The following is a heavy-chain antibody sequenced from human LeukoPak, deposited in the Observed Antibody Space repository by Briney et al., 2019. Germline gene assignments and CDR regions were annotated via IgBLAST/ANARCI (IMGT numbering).Heavy chain of an antibody. CDR1: GFIFVNYG. D-gene: IGHD1-1*01. V-gene: IGHV3-30*18. J-gene: IGHJ4*02. CDR3: AKDPSLRTTLPL. CDR2: ISHDGRET. Sequence: GGSLRLSCAASGFIFVNYGMHWARQTPGKGLEWVALISHDGRETYYADSVKGRFTISRDDSKKAVYLQMNSLRVEDTALYYCAKDPSLRTTLPLWGQGTLVTVSS.